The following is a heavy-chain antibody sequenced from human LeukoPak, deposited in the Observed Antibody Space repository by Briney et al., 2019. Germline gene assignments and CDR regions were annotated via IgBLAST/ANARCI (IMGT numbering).Heavy chain of an antibody. Sequence: SQTLSLTCTVSGGSISSGSYYWSWIRQPAGKGLERIGRIYTSGSTNYNPSLKSRVTMSVDTSKNQFSLKLSSVTAADTAVYYCARDEYSSSEVVYWGQGTLVTVSS. V-gene: IGHV4-61*02. J-gene: IGHJ4*02. CDR1: GGSISSGSYY. CDR3: ARDEYSSSEVVY. CDR2: IYTSGST. D-gene: IGHD6-6*01.